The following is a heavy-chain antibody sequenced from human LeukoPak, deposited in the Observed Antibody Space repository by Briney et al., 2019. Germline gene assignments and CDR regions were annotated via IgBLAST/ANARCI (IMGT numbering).Heavy chain of an antibody. Sequence: GGSLRLSCVASGCPVSTKYRSWVRQAPGKGLEWVSSISSSSTYIYHADSVRGRFTISRDNAKNSLYLQMNSLRAEDTALYYCAREGTYYGSETYYYYGMDVWGQGTTVTVSS. V-gene: IGHV3-21*01. D-gene: IGHD3-10*01. CDR2: ISSSSTYI. CDR1: GCPVSTKY. CDR3: AREGTYYGSETYYYYGMDV. J-gene: IGHJ6*02.